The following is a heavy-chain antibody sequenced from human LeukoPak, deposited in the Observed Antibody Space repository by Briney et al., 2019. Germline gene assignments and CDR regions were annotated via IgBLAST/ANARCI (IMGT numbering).Heavy chain of an antibody. D-gene: IGHD2-15*01. Sequence: SETLSLTCTVPGGSISSGGYYWSWLRQPPGKGLEWIGYIYYSGSTYYNPSLKSRVTISVDTSRNQFSLMLSSVTAADTAVYYCARALGYCSGGSCSGGWFDPWGQGTLVTVSS. V-gene: IGHV4-30-4*08. CDR3: ARALGYCSGGSCSGGWFDP. CDR2: IYYSGST. J-gene: IGHJ5*02. CDR1: GGSISSGGYY.